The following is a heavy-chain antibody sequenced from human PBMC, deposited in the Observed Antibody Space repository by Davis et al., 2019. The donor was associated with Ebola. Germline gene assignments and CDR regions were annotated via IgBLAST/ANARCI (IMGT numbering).Heavy chain of an antibody. J-gene: IGHJ3*02. D-gene: IGHD6-19*01. V-gene: IGHV1-2*02. Sequence: ASVKVSCKASGYTFTGYYMHWVRQAPGQGLEWMGWINPNSGGTNYAQKFPGRVTMTRDTSISTAYRELGRLKSDDTAVYYGGRGGAVANDAFDIWGQGTMVTVSS. CDR2: INPNSGGT. CDR3: GRGGAVANDAFDI. CDR1: GYTFTGYY.